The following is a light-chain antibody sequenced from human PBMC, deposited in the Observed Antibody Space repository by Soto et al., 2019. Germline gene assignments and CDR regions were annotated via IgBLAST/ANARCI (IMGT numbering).Light chain of an antibody. J-gene: IGKJ1*01. CDR3: HQSGASPET. CDR2: GAS. CDR1: QSVTGSS. Sequence: DIVLTQSPGTLSLSPGERVTLSCRASQSVTGSSIAWFQQKPGQAPRLLMYGASNRATGIPHRFSGSGSGTDFTLTTSSLEPEDFAVYFCHQSGASPETFGQGTKVEI. V-gene: IGKV3-20*01.